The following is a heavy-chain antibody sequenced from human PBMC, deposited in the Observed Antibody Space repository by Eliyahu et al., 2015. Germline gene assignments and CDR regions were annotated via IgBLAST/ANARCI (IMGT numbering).Heavy chain of an antibody. Sequence: QVQLVESGGGVVQPGGSLRLSCAASGFXXSXYGMPWVRQAPGKGLEWVAFIRYDGSNKYYADSVKGRFTISRDNSKNTLYLQMNSLRAEDTAVYYCAKDFGYSGTLPCAFDIWGQGTMVTVSS. J-gene: IGHJ3*02. CDR3: AKDFGYSGTLPCAFDI. D-gene: IGHD1-26*01. CDR2: IRYDGSNK. CDR1: GFXXSXYG. V-gene: IGHV3-30*02.